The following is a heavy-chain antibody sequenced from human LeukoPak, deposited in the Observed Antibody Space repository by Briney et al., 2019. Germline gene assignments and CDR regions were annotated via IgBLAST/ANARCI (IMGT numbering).Heavy chain of an antibody. D-gene: IGHD4-17*01. CDR2: IYYSGST. V-gene: IGHV4-59*01. CDR3: ASGTTLTTYAFDI. J-gene: IGHJ3*02. CDR1: GGSISSYY. Sequence: SETLSLTCTVSGGSISSYYWSWIRQPPGKGLEWIGYIYYSGSTNYNPSLKSRVTISVDTSKNQFSLKLSSVTAADTAVYYCASGTTLTTYAFDIWGQGTMVTVSS.